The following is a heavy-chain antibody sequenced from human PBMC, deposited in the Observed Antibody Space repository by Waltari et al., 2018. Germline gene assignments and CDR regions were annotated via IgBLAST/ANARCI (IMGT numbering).Heavy chain of an antibody. CDR1: GGTFGTFV. V-gene: IGHV1-69*12. J-gene: IGHJ4*02. Sequence: QVQLVQSGAEVKKPGSSVQVSCKASGGTFGTFVISRVRQAPGQGLEWMGGIIPICGTPNYAQKFQDRVTIIADESTSTVYMELSSLRSEDTAVYYCARSYYYDRIGDYPSLGAFDYWGQGTLVTVSS. CDR2: IIPICGTP. D-gene: IGHD3-22*01. CDR3: ARSYYYDRIGDYPSLGAFDY.